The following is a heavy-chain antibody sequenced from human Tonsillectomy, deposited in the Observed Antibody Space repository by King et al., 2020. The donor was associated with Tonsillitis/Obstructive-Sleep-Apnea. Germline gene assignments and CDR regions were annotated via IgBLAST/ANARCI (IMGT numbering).Heavy chain of an antibody. D-gene: IGHD6-6*01. V-gene: IGHV3-30*18. CDR1: GFTFSNYG. J-gene: IGHJ6*03. CDR2: ISYDGSNE. Sequence: VQLVESGGGVVQPGRCLRLSCASSGFTFSNYGIHWVRQPPGKVLEWVALISYDGSNEYYADSVKGRFTISRDNSKNTLYLQMTSLRAEDTAVYYCAKGLFSSSSPYYYYYYIDVWGKGTTVTVSS. CDR3: AKGLFSSSSPYYYYYYIDV.